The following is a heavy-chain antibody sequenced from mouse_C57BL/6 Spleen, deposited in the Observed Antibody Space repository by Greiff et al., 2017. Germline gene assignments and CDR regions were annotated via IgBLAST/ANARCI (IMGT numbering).Heavy chain of an antibody. CDR1: GYTFTDHT. Sequence: QVQLQQSDAELVKPGASVKISCKVSGYTFTDHTIHWMKQRPEQGLEWIGYIYPRDGSTKYNEKFKGKATLTADKSSSTAYLQLHSLTSEDSAVYFFARSIVGDYYAMYYWGQGTSVTVSP. D-gene: IGHD2-5*01. CDR2: IYPRDGST. V-gene: IGHV1-78*01. CDR3: ARSIVGDYYAMYY. J-gene: IGHJ4*01.